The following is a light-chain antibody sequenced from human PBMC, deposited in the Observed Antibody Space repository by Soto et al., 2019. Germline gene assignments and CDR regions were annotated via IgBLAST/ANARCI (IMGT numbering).Light chain of an antibody. Sequence: IVLTQSPGTLSLSPGERATLSCRASQSVRSDYFAWYQQKPGQAPRVIIFGVSTRATGIPDRFSGSGSGTDFTLTISRLEPEDFALYYCQQYGNSPLTFGGGSKV. CDR1: QSVRSDY. V-gene: IGKV3-20*01. J-gene: IGKJ4*01. CDR2: GVS. CDR3: QQYGNSPLT.